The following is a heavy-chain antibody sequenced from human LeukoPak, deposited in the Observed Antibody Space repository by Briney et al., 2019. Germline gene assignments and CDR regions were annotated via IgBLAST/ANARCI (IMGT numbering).Heavy chain of an antibody. J-gene: IGHJ4*02. V-gene: IGHV3-23*01. D-gene: IGHD6-19*01. CDR2: ISASGGST. CDR1: GFTFSSYA. Sequence: GGSLRLSCAASGFTFSSYAMSWVRQAPGKGLEWVSAISASGGSTYYADSVKGRFTISRDNSKNTLYLQMNSLRAEDTAVYYCAKTGAGYSSYFDYWGQGTLVTVSS. CDR3: AKTGAGYSSYFDY.